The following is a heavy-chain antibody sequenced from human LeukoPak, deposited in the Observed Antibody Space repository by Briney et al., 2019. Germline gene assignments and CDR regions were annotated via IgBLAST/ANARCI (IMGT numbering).Heavy chain of an antibody. D-gene: IGHD5-12*01. CDR3: ARGYSGYESNY. CDR1: GGSISSYY. Sequence: PSETLSLTCTVSGGSISSYYWSWIRQPPGKGLEWIGYIYYCGSTNYNPSLKSRVTISVDTSKNQFSLKLSSVTAADTAVYYCARGYSGYESNYWGQGTLVTVSS. CDR2: IYYCGST. V-gene: IGHV4-59*01. J-gene: IGHJ4*02.